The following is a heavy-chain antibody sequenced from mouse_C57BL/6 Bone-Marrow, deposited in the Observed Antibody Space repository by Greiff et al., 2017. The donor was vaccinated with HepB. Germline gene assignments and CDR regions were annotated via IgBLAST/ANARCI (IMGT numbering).Heavy chain of an antibody. CDR2: IDPSDSYT. J-gene: IGHJ2*01. V-gene: IGHV1-69*01. Sequence: QVQLQQPGAELVMPGASVKLSCKASGYTFTSYWMHWVKQRPGQGLEWIGEIDPSDSYTNYNQKFKGKSTLTVDKSASTAYMQLSSLTSEDSAVYYCARYGNYGGYFDYWGQGTTLTVSS. D-gene: IGHD2-1*01. CDR3: ARYGNYGGYFDY. CDR1: GYTFTSYW.